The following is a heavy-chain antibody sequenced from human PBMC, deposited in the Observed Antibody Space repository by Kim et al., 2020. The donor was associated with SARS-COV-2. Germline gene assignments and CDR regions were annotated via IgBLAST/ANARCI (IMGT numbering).Heavy chain of an antibody. D-gene: IGHD6-13*01. CDR1: GYTFTSYA. CDR2: INTNTGNP. V-gene: IGHV7-4-1*02. Sequence: ASVKVSCKASGYTFTSYAMNWVRQAPGQGLEWMGWINTNTGNPTYAQGFTGRFVFSLDTSVSTAYLQISSLKAEDTAVYYCAREHSSSWLKIHYYYGMDVWGQGTTVTVSS. J-gene: IGHJ6*02. CDR3: AREHSSSWLKIHYYYGMDV.